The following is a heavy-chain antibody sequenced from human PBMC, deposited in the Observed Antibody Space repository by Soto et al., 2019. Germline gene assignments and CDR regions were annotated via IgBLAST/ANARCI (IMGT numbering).Heavy chain of an antibody. V-gene: IGHV1-8*01. D-gene: IGHD6-13*01. J-gene: IGHJ6*02. Sequence: ASVKVSCKASGYTFTSYDINWVRQATGQGLEWMGWMNPNSGNTGYAQKFQGRVTMTRNTSISTAYMELSSLRSEDTAVYYCARGRIAAAGPPRPYYYYGMDVWGQGTTVTV. CDR1: GYTFTSYD. CDR3: ARGRIAAAGPPRPYYYYGMDV. CDR2: MNPNSGNT.